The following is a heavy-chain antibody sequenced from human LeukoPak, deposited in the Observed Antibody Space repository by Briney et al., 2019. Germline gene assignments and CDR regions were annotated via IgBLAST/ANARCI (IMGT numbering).Heavy chain of an antibody. V-gene: IGHV4-59*08. CDR1: GGSISGYY. J-gene: IGHJ5*02. Sequence: SETLSLTCTVSGGSISGYYWSWIRQPPGKGLEWIGYIYYSGSTNYNPSLRSRLTISVDTSKNQFSLKLSSVTAADTAVYYCARGYGDSLANWFDPWGQGTLVTVSS. CDR3: ARGYGDSLANWFDP. D-gene: IGHD4-17*01. CDR2: IYYSGST.